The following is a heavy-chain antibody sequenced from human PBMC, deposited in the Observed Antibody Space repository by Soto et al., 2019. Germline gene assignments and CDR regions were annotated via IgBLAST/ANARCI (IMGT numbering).Heavy chain of an antibody. CDR1: GFTSSSYW. J-gene: IGHJ4*02. V-gene: IGHV3-23*01. CDR2: ISGSGGRS. Sequence: SLRLSCAASGFTSSSYWMHWVRQAPGKGLVWVSGISGSGGRSYYADSVKGRFTISRDNSKSTLYLQMNSLRAEDTAVYYCAKAYFVWSSEQPYYFDYWGQGTLVTVSS. D-gene: IGHD3-16*01. CDR3: AKAYFVWSSEQPYYFDY.